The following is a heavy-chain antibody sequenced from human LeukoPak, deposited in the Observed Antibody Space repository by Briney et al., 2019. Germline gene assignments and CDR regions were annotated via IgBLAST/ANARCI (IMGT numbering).Heavy chain of an antibody. Sequence: GGSLRLSCAASGFTFSSYAMSWVRQAPGKGLEWVSAISGSGGSTYYADSVKGRFTISRDNAKNSLYLQMNSLRAEDTAVYYCARWYSSSWYYFDYWGQGTLVTVSS. CDR3: ARWYSSSWYYFDY. V-gene: IGHV3-23*01. CDR2: ISGSGGST. CDR1: GFTFSSYA. J-gene: IGHJ4*02. D-gene: IGHD6-13*01.